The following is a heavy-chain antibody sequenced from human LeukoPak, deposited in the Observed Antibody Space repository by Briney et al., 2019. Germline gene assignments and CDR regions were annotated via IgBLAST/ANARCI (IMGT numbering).Heavy chain of an antibody. CDR3: ARWADYRATVDY. V-gene: IGHV4-39*07. J-gene: IGHJ4*02. CDR2: INHSGST. D-gene: IGHD4-11*01. Sequence: PSETLSLTCTVSGDSISSRSYYWSWIRQPPGKGLEWIGEINHSGSTNYNPSLKSRVTISVDTSKNQFSLKLSSVTAADTAVYYCARWADYRATVDYWGQGTLVTVSS. CDR1: GDSISSRSYY.